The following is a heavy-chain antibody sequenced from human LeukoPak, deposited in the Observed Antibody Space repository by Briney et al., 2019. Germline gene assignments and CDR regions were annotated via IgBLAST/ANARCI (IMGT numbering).Heavy chain of an antibody. J-gene: IGHJ4*02. CDR3: ARDRMVTFDGLFDY. Sequence: ASVKVSCKASGYTFTSYAMNWVRQAPGQGLEWMGWINPNSGGTNYAQKFQGRVTMTRDTSISTAYMELSRLRSDDTAVYYCARDRMVTFDGLFDYWGQGTLVTVSS. CDR1: GYTFTSYA. D-gene: IGHD3-16*01. V-gene: IGHV1-2*02. CDR2: INPNSGGT.